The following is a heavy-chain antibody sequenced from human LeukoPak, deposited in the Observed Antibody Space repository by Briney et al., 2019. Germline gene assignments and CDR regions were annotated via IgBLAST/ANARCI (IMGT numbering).Heavy chain of an antibody. J-gene: IGHJ3*02. CDR1: GYTLTELS. CDR3: AISYYSSRTDAFDI. D-gene: IGHD6-13*01. CDR2: FDPEDGET. V-gene: IGHV1-24*01. Sequence: ASVKVSCKVSGYTLTELSMHWVRQAPGKGLEWMGGFDPEDGETIYAQKFQGRVTMTEDTSTDTAYMELSSLRSEDTAVYYCAISYYSSRTDAFDIWGQGTMVTVSS.